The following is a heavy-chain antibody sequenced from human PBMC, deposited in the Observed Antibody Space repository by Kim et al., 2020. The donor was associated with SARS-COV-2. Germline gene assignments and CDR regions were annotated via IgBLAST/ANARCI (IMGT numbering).Heavy chain of an antibody. J-gene: IGHJ6*02. Sequence: YYADSVKGRFTISRDNAKNSLYRQMNSLRAEDTAVYYCARGGGAPDGMDVWGQGTTVTVSS. CDR3: ARGGGAPDGMDV. V-gene: IGHV3-11*04.